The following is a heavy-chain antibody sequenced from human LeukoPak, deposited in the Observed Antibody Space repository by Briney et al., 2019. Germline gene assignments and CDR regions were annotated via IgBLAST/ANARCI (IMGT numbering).Heavy chain of an antibody. CDR3: AKERPWENFYYGMNV. J-gene: IGHJ6*02. D-gene: IGHD1-26*01. Sequence: GGSLRLSCVASGIYFSHYGMHWVRQAPGKGLEWVAIISYDGSKKYHADSVKGRFTISRDNSEKTLYLQMNSLRAEDTAVYYCAKERPWENFYYGMNVWGQETTVTVSS. CDR1: GIYFSHYG. CDR2: ISYDGSKK. V-gene: IGHV3-30*18.